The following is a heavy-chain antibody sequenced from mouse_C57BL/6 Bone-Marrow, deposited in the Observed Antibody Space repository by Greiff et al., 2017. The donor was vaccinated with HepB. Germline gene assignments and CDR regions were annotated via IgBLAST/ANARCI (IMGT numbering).Heavy chain of an antibody. V-gene: IGHV3-6*01. CDR1: GYSITSGYY. Sequence: EVKLQESGPGLVKPSQSLSLTCSVTGYSITSGYYWNWIRQFPGNKLEWMGYISYDGSNNYNPSLKNRISITRDTSKNQFFLKLNSVTTEDTATYYCASERITTVVAPFAYWGQGTLVTVSA. D-gene: IGHD1-1*01. CDR3: ASERITTVVAPFAY. J-gene: IGHJ3*01. CDR2: ISYDGSN.